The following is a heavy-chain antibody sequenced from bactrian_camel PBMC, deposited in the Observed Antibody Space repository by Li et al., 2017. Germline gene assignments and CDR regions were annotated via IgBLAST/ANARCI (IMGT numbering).Heavy chain of an antibody. CDR2: LASDGSS. J-gene: IGHJ6*01. V-gene: IGHV3S53*01. D-gene: IGHD3*01. Sequence: HVQLVESGGGSVQAGGSLTLSCAASGNSWSRYYCMAWFRQAPGKEREGVASLASDGSSIYANSLKGRFSISHDNAKRTLYLQMHSLKPEDAAMYYCVADCEFRYDHFDFDVGFRGQGTQVTVS. CDR3: VADCEFRYDHFDFDVGF. CDR1: GNSWSRYYC.